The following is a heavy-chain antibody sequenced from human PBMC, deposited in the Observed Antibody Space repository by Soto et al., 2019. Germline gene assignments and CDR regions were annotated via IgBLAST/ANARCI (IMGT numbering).Heavy chain of an antibody. Sequence: SETLSLTCTVSGCCISSGGYYWSWIRQHPGKGLEWIGYIYYSGSTYYNPSPKSRVTISVDTSKNQFSLKLSSVTAADTAVYYCAITYDSSGYYDYWGQGTLVTVSS. V-gene: IGHV4-31*03. CDR3: AITYDSSGYYDY. D-gene: IGHD3-22*01. CDR1: GCCISSGGYY. J-gene: IGHJ4*02. CDR2: IYYSGST.